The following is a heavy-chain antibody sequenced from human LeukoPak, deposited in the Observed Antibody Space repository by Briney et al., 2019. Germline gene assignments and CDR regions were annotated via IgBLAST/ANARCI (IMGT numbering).Heavy chain of an antibody. D-gene: IGHD4-17*01. CDR2: ISGSGGST. J-gene: IGHJ4*02. CDR1: GFTFSSYA. V-gene: IGHV3-23*01. Sequence: GGSLRLSCAASGFTFSSYAMSWVRQAPGKGLEWVSAISGSGGSTYYADSVKGRSTISRDNSKNTLYLQMNSLRAEDTAVYYCAKGEYGDYGFDYWGQGTLVTVSS. CDR3: AKGEYGDYGFDY.